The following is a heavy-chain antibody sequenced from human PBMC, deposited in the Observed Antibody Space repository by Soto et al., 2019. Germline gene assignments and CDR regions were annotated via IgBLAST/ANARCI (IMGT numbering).Heavy chain of an antibody. CDR3: ARGIKGIPPSAFDI. D-gene: IGHD5-18*01. Sequence: ASVKVSCKASGYTFSNYDINWVRQATGQGLEWMGWLNPNTDKTGSAQKFQGRVTMTRNTSISTAYLELSGLRSDDTAVYYCARGIKGIPPSAFDIWGNGTRVPVSS. CDR1: GYTFSNYD. J-gene: IGHJ3*02. CDR2: LNPNTDKT. V-gene: IGHV1-8*01.